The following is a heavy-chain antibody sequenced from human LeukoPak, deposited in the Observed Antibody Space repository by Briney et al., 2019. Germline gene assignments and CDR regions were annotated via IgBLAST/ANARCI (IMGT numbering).Heavy chain of an antibody. Sequence: GGSLRLSCAASGFTFSSYWMHWVRQAPGKGLVWVSRINSDGSSTSYADSVKGRFTISRDNAKNTLYPQMNSLRAEDTAVYYCAKGFLLPNWFDPWGQGTLVTVSS. CDR3: AKGFLLPNWFDP. V-gene: IGHV3-74*01. J-gene: IGHJ5*02. CDR2: INSDGSST. CDR1: GFTFSSYW. D-gene: IGHD2-15*01.